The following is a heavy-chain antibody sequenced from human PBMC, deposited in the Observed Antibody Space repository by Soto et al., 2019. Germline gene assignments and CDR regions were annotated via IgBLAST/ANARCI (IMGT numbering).Heavy chain of an antibody. Sequence: ASVKVSCKASGYTFTGYYMHWVRQAPGQGLEWMGWNNPNSGGTNYARKFQGRVTMTSDTSISTAYMELGRLTFDDTAVYYCASHPLNWSDADSWGQGVLVTVS. D-gene: IGHD1-1*01. J-gene: IGHJ4*02. V-gene: IGHV1-2*02. CDR1: GYTFTGYY. CDR3: ASHPLNWSDADS. CDR2: NNPNSGGT.